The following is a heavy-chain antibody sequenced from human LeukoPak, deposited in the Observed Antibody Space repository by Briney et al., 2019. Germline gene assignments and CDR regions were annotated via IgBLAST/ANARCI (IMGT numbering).Heavy chain of an antibody. D-gene: IGHD3-3*01. CDR1: GLTFGKYW. CDR2: IKLDGSEK. J-gene: IGHJ4*02. V-gene: IGHV3-7*03. CDR3: ARDQYDTWSRRGNFDS. Sequence: GGSLRLSCVASGLTFGKYWMSWVRQAPGKGLEWVANIKLDGSEKNYVDSVKGRFTIPRDNTKNSLYLQMNSLRAEDTAVFYCARDQYDTWSRRGNFDSWGQGTLVIVSS.